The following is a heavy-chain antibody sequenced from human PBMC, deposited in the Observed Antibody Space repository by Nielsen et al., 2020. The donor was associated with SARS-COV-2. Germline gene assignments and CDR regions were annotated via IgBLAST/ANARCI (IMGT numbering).Heavy chain of an antibody. CDR3: ARDRWSSGRDDLQY. J-gene: IGHJ4*02. CDR1: GFTFSSYA. V-gene: IGHV3-30*04. Sequence: GESLKISCAASGFTFSSYAMHWVRQAPGKGLEWMAVISYDGRSEHYADAVKGRFTISRDNSKNTLYLQMNRLRPEDTAVYYCARDRWSSGRDDLQYWGLGTLVTVSS. CDR2: ISYDGRSE. D-gene: IGHD6-19*01.